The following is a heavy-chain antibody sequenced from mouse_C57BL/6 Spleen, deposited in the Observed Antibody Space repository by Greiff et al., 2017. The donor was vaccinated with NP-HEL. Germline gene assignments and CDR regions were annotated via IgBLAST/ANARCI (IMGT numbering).Heavy chain of an antibody. V-gene: IGHV1-26*01. CDR2: INPNNGGT. Sequence: VQLQQSGPELVKPGASVKISCKASGYTFTDYYMNWVKQSHGKSLEWIGDINPNNGGTSYNQKFKGKATLTVDKSSSTAYMELRSLTSEDSAVYYCAREGDYGNLAYWGQGTLVTVSA. CDR3: AREGDYGNLAY. D-gene: IGHD2-1*01. J-gene: IGHJ3*01. CDR1: GYTFTDYY.